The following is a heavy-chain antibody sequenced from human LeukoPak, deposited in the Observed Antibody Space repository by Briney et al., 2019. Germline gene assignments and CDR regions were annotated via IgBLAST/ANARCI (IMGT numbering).Heavy chain of an antibody. CDR1: GGSFSGYY. CDR3: ARGGYDYICESYRYNWFDP. CDR2: INHSGST. J-gene: IGHJ5*02. D-gene: IGHD3-16*02. Sequence: PSETLSLTRAVYGGSFSGYYWSWIRPPPGKGLEWIGEINHSGSTHYKPSLKSRVTISVDTSKNQFSLKLNTVTAADTAVFYCARGGYDYICESYRYNWFDPWGQGTLVTVSS. V-gene: IGHV4-34*01.